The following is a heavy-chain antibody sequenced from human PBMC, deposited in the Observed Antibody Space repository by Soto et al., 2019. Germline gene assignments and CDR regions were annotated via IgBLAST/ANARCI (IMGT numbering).Heavy chain of an antibody. V-gene: IGHV1-69*13. J-gene: IGHJ6*01. CDR1: GGTFSSYA. Sequence: SVKVSCKASGGTFSSYAISWVWQAPGQGLEWMGGIIPIFGTANYAQKFQGRVTITADESTSTAYMELSSLRSEDTAVYYCARDRWFDTIILAHYAIDVSRQSTTVRVSS. CDR2: IIPIFGTA. CDR3: ARDRWFDTIILAHYAIDV. D-gene: IGHD3-22*01.